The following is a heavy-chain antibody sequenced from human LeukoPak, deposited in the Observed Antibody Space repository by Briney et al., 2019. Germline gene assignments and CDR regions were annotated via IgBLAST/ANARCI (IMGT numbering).Heavy chain of an antibody. D-gene: IGHD3-22*01. CDR1: GFTFSSYA. J-gene: IGHJ5*02. CDR2: ISGSGGST. Sequence: GGSLRLSCAASGFTFSSYAMSWVRQAPGKGLEWVSAISGSGGSTYYADSVKGRFTIPRDNSKNTLYLQMNSLRAEDTAVYYCARGSDYDRSGYFYIMETWGQGTLVTVSS. V-gene: IGHV3-23*01. CDR3: ARGSDYDRSGYFYIMET.